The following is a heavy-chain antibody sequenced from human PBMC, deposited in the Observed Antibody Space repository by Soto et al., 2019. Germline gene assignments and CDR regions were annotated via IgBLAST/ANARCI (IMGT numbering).Heavy chain of an antibody. CDR2: ISYDGTNT. CDR3: ARGYSYTQPVFDY. Sequence: GGSLRLSCAASGFTFRSSGMHWVRQAPGKGLEWVAFISYDGTNTYSADSVKGRFTLSRDNSKNTLYLQMNSLRAEDTAVYYCARGYSYTQPVFDYWGLGTLVTVSS. D-gene: IGHD5-18*01. J-gene: IGHJ4*02. CDR1: GFTFRSSG. V-gene: IGHV3-30*03.